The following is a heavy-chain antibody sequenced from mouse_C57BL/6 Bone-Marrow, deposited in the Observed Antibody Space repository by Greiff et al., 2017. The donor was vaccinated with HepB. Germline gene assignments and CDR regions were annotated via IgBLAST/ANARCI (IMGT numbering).Heavy chain of an antibody. D-gene: IGHD1-1*01. J-gene: IGHJ1*03. CDR2: ITHSGET. CDR1: GFPITSGYY. CDR3: AGDRITTVSYWYVDV. Sequence: VQLQESGPGLVKPSQSLFLTCSITGFPITSGYYWIWIRQSPGKPLEWMGYITHSGETFYNPSLQSPISITRETSKNQFFLQLNSVTTEDTAMYYCAGDRITTVSYWYVDVWGTGTTVTVSS. V-gene: IGHV12-3*01.